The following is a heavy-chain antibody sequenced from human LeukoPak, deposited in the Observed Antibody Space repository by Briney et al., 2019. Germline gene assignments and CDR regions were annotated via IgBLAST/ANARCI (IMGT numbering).Heavy chain of an antibody. CDR1: GGSFSGYY. V-gene: IGHV4-34*01. D-gene: IGHD1-26*01. CDR2: INHSGST. Sequence: SETLSLTCAVYGGSFSGYYWSWIRQPPGKGLEWIGEINHSGSTNYNPSLKSRVTISVDTSKNQFSLKLSSVTAADTAVYYCARDTRVRWELLYYYYYGMDVWGQGTTVTVSS. J-gene: IGHJ6*02. CDR3: ARDTRVRWELLYYYYYGMDV.